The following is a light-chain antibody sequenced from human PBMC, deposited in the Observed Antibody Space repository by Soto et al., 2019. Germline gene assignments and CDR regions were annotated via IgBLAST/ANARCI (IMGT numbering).Light chain of an antibody. CDR1: QGIGND. CDR2: AAS. V-gene: IGKV1-6*01. CDR3: LQDYNYPWT. J-gene: IGKJ1*01. Sequence: AIQMTQSPSSLSASVGDRVTITCRASQGIGNDLGWYQQKPGKAPKLLIYAASNLQSGVPSRFSGSGSGTDFTLTINSLQPEDFATYYCLQDYNYPWTFGQGTKVDIK.